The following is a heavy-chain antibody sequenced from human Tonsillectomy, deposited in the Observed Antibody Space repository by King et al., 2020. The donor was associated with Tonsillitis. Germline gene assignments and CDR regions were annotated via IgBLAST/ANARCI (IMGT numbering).Heavy chain of an antibody. D-gene: IGHD3-22*01. V-gene: IGHV3-30*18. CDR3: AKLAGYNSSGYYQTDRYYYYYGMDV. CDR1: GFTFSRNG. Sequence: VQLVESGGGVVQPGRSLRLSCAASGFTFSRNGMHWVRQAPGKGLEWVAVISYDGSNNYYSDSVKGRFTISRDNSKNTLYLQMNSLRAEDTVVYYCAKLAGYNSSGYYQTDRYYYYYGMDVWGQGTTVTVSS. CDR2: ISYDGSNN. J-gene: IGHJ6*02.